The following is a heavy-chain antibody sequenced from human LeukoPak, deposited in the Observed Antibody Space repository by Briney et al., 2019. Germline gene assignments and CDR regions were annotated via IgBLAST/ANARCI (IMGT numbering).Heavy chain of an antibody. J-gene: IGHJ4*02. D-gene: IGHD3-10*01. V-gene: IGHV3-7*01. Sequence: GSLRLSCAASGFTFSSYWMSWVRQAPGKGLEWVANIKQDGSEKYYVDSVKGRFTISRDNAKNSLYLQVNSLRAEDTAVYYCARVEALYNSGSVWAYWGQGTLVTVSS. CDR3: ARVEALYNSGSVWAY. CDR2: IKQDGSEK. CDR1: GFTFSSYW.